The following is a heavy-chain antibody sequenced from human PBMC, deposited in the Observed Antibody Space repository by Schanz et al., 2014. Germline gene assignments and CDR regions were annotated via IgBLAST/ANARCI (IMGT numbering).Heavy chain of an antibody. CDR1: GFSFSIFA. CDR2: ISGSGAST. V-gene: IGHV3-23*01. D-gene: IGHD2-21*01. J-gene: IGHJ4*02. Sequence: EVQLLESGGGLVQPGGSLRLSCAASGFSFSIFAMTWVRQAPGQGLEWVSAISGSGASTYYADSVKGRFTISRDNSNNTVYLQMNTLRAEDTAVYYCAREDCSATSCYFRYWGQGILVTVSS. CDR3: AREDCSATSCYFRY.